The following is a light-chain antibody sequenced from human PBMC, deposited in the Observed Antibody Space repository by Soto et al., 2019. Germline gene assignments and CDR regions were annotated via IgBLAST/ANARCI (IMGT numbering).Light chain of an antibody. CDR2: GAS. CDR3: QQYGRSPPWT. Sequence: EIVLTQSPGTLSLSPGERATLSCRASQSVSSSYLAWYQQKPGQAPRLLFYGASNRATGIPDRFSASGSGTDFTLTISRLEPEDLAMYYCQQYGRSPPWTFGQGTKVEI. CDR1: QSVSSSY. J-gene: IGKJ1*01. V-gene: IGKV3-20*01.